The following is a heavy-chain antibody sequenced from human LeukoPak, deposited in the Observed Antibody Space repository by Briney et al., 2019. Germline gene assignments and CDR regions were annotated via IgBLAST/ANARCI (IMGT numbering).Heavy chain of an antibody. Sequence: GSLRLSCAAAGFTFSNAWMNWVRQAPGKGLEWVGRIKSKTDGGTADYAAPVKGRFTISRDDSRNTLYLQMDSLKTEDTAVYYCTSDTTHDYGDYIGAFDIWGQGTMVTVSS. V-gene: IGHV3-15*07. J-gene: IGHJ3*02. CDR2: IKSKTDGGTA. CDR1: GFTFSNAW. D-gene: IGHD4-17*01. CDR3: TSDTTHDYGDYIGAFDI.